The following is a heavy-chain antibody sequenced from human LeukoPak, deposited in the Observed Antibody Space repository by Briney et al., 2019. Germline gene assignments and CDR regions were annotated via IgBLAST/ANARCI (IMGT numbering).Heavy chain of an antibody. J-gene: IGHJ3*02. CDR3: AKGERVLLWFGELLYHYDAFDI. CDR2: IRYDGSNK. CDR1: GFTFSSYG. V-gene: IGHV3-30*02. D-gene: IGHD3-10*01. Sequence: GGSLRLSCAASGFTFSSYGMHWVRQAPGKGLEWVAFIRYDGSNKYYADSVKGRFTSSRDNSKNTLYLQMNSLRAEDTAVYYCAKGERVLLWFGELLYHYDAFDIWGQGTMVTVSS.